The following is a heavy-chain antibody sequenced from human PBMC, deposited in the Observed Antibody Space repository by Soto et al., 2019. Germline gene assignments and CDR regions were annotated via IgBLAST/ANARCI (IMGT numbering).Heavy chain of an antibody. CDR3: ARHVTAMEALYYYDT. J-gene: IGHJ4*02. Sequence: QLQLVQSGAAVKKPGSSVKVSCKASGGTLNTYTISWVRQAPGQGLEWMGSILPFLGSTNYAKKFQGRVTITADQSTSTMELSSLRSEDTAVYFCARHVTAMEALYYYDTWGQGILVTVSS. CDR2: ILPFLGST. CDR1: GGTLNTYT. D-gene: IGHD5-18*01. V-gene: IGHV1-69*08.